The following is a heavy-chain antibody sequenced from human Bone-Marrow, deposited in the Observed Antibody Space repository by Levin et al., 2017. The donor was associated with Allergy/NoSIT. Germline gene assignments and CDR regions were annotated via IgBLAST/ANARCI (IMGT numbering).Heavy chain of an antibody. CDR2: IDPSDSQS. D-gene: IGHD1-26*01. CDR3: ARTRIVATHGAFDR. Sequence: PGESLKISCKGSGFSFSGYWITWVRQMPGNGLEWKGRIDPSDSQSNNSPSFEGHVTISADKSINTAYLQWSSLKASDTAMYYCARTRIVATHGAFDRWGQGTMVTVSS. V-gene: IGHV5-10-1*01. J-gene: IGHJ3*02. CDR1: GFSFSGYW.